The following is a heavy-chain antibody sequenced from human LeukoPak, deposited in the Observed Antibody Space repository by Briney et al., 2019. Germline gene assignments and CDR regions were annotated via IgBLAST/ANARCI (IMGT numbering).Heavy chain of an antibody. Sequence: SETLSLTCTVSGGSISSYYWSWIRQPPGKGLEWIGYIYYSGSTNYNPSLKSRVTISVDTSKNQFSLKLSSVTAADTAVYYCARVTPYQAAAGLTYWFDPWGQGTLVTVPS. CDR1: GGSISSYY. CDR2: IYYSGST. V-gene: IGHV4-59*01. D-gene: IGHD6-13*01. CDR3: ARVTPYQAAAGLTYWFDP. J-gene: IGHJ5*02.